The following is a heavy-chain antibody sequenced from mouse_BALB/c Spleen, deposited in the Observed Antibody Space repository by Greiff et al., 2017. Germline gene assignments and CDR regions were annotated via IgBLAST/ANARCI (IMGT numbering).Heavy chain of an antibody. CDR1: GFTFSSFG. J-gene: IGHJ3*01. CDR2: ISSCSSTI. D-gene: IGHD1-2*01. CDR3: ARAITTASGFAY. V-gene: IGHV5-17*02. Sequence: EVHLVESGGGLVQPGGSRKLSCAASGFTFSSFGMHWVRQAPEKGLEWVAYISSCSSTIYYADTVKGRFTISRDNPKNTLFLQMTSLRSEDTALYYCARAITTASGFAYWGQGTLVTVSA.